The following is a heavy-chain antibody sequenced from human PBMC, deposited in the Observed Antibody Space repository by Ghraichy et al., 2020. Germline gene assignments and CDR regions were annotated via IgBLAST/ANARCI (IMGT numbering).Heavy chain of an antibody. V-gene: IGHV3-21*01. Sequence: ETLRLSCAASGFTFSSYAMNRVRQAPGKGLEWVSSISTRSTYKNYAASVKGRFTVSRDNAKNSLFLQMDSLRADDTAVYYCARDVGFDNSAGGLDVWGHGTWVIVSS. CDR2: ISTRSTYK. CDR1: GFTFSSYA. CDR3: ARDVGFDNSAGGLDV. D-gene: IGHD4-23*01. J-gene: IGHJ6*02.